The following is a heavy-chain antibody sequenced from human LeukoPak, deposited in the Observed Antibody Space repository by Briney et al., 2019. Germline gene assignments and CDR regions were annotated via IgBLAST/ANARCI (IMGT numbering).Heavy chain of an antibody. CDR2: IYYSGST. V-gene: IGHV4-39*01. D-gene: IGHD6-19*01. CDR3: ARGLYSSDAY. Sequence: SETLSLTCTVSGGSISSSSYYWGWIRQPPGKGLEWIGSIYYSGSTYYNPSLKSRVTISVDTSKNQFSLKLSSVTAADTAVYHCARGLYSSDAYWGQGILVTVSS. J-gene: IGHJ4*02. CDR1: GGSISSSSYY.